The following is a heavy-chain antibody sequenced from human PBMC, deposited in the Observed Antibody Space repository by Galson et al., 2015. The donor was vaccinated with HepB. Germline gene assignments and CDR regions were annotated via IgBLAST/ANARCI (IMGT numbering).Heavy chain of an antibody. V-gene: IGHV3-23*01. Sequence: SLRLSCAASGFTFSSYAMSWVRQAPGKGLEWVSAISGSGGSTYYADSVKGRFTISRDNSKNTLYLQMNSLRAEDTAVYYCANADLHGVVRAPKRVAYFDYWGQGTLVTVSS. CDR1: GFTFSSYA. D-gene: IGHD3-10*01. CDR3: ANADLHGVVRAPKRVAYFDY. CDR2: ISGSGGST. J-gene: IGHJ4*02.